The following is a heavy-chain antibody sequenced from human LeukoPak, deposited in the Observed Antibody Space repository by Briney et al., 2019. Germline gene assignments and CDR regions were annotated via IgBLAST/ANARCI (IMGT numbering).Heavy chain of an antibody. CDR1: GFTFSSYS. CDR2: ISSSSSTI. D-gene: IGHD3-10*01. J-gene: IGHJ4*02. Sequence: GGSLRLSCAASGFTFSSYSMNWVRQAPGKGLEWVSYISSSSSTIYYADSVKGRFTMSRDNAKNSPFLQMNSLRAEDTAIYYCARDGEYYFDYWGQGTLVTVSS. V-gene: IGHV3-48*01. CDR3: ARDGEYYFDY.